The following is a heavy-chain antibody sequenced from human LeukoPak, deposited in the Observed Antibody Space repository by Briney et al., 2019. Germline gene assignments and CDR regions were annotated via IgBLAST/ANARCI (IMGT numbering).Heavy chain of an antibody. D-gene: IGHD3-22*01. V-gene: IGHV3-49*04. Sequence: GGSLRLSCAASGFTFSSYSMNWVRQAPGKGLEWVGFIRSKAYGGTTEYAASVKGRFTISRDDSKSIAYLQMNSLKTEDTAVYYCTTGYDSSGRGLFGYWGQGTLVTVSS. CDR2: IRSKAYGGTT. CDR3: TTGYDSSGRGLFGY. J-gene: IGHJ4*02. CDR1: GFTFSSYS.